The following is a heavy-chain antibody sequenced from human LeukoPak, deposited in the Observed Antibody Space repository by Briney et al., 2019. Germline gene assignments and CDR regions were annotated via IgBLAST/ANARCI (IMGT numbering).Heavy chain of an antibody. V-gene: IGHV4-39*01. CDR3: VTDTFDY. CDR1: GGSISSSSYY. Sequence: SETLSLTCTVSGGSISSSSYYWGWIRQPPGKGLEWSGSIYYSGSTYYNPSLKSRVTISVDTSKNQFSLKLSSVTAADTAVYYCVTDTFDYWGQGTLVTVSS. D-gene: IGHD1-20*01. J-gene: IGHJ4*02. CDR2: IYYSGST.